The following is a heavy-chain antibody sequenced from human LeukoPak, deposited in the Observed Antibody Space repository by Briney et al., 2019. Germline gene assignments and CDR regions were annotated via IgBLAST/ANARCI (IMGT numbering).Heavy chain of an antibody. V-gene: IGHV3-74*01. D-gene: IGHD2-2*01. CDR1: GFSFSSYW. J-gene: IGHJ5*02. CDR2: VNNDGSST. CDR3: ARDDGWRDIVVVPAAIGWFDP. Sequence: PGGSLRLSCGASGFSFSSYWMHWVRQAPGKGLMWVSRVNNDGSSTTYADSVEGRFTISRDNARNTLYLQMNSLRAEDTAVYYCARDDGWRDIVVVPAAIGWFDPWGQGTLVTVSS.